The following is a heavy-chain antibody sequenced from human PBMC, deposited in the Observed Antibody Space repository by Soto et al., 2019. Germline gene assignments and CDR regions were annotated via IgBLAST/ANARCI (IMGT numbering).Heavy chain of an antibody. CDR2: ISYEGSEI. V-gene: IGHV3-30*04. CDR3: ARTYYDFWSGFSD. D-gene: IGHD3-3*01. Sequence: QVRLEESGGRVVQPGTSLRLSCAASGFTFSDYAMHWIRQAPGKGLEWVAVISYEGSEIYYSDSVKGRFTISRDNTMNTGYLQMSSVRRDDTAVYYCARTYYDFWSGFSDWGQGALVTVSS. J-gene: IGHJ4*02. CDR1: GFTFSDYA.